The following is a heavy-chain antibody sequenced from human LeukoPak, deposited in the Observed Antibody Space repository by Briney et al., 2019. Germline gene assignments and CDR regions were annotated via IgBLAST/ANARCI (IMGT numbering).Heavy chain of an antibody. CDR2: IYYSGST. J-gene: IGHJ5*02. Sequence: SETLSLTCTVSGGSISSYYRSWVRQPPGKGLEWIGYIYYSGSTNYNPSLKSRVTISVDASKNQFSLKLISVTAAGTAVYYCARWAWNDAGRWFDPWGQGTLVTVSS. D-gene: IGHD1-1*01. CDR1: GGSISSYY. CDR3: ARWAWNDAGRWFDP. V-gene: IGHV4-59*01.